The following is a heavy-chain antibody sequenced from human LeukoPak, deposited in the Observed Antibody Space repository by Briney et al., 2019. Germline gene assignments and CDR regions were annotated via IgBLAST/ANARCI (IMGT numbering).Heavy chain of an antibody. D-gene: IGHD6-6*01. CDR1: GFTFSSYG. Sequence: GSLRLSCAASGFTFSSYGMHWVRQPPGKGLEWIGEINHSGSTNYNPSLKSRVTISVDTSKNQFSLKLSSVTAADTAVYYCARKHRLGIAARRVFDCWGQGTLVTVSS. CDR2: INHSGST. J-gene: IGHJ4*02. V-gene: IGHV4-34*01. CDR3: ARKHRLGIAARRVFDC.